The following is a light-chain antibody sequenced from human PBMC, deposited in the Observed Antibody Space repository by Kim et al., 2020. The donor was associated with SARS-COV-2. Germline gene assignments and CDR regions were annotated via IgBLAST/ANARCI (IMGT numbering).Light chain of an antibody. V-gene: IGKV1-39*01. Sequence: DIQMTQSPSSLSASVGDRVTITCRASQSISSYLNWYQQKPGKAPKILIYAASSLQSGVPSRFSGSGSGTDFTLTISSLQPEDFATYYCQQSYSNPTITFGQGTRLEIK. J-gene: IGKJ5*01. CDR2: AAS. CDR1: QSISSY. CDR3: QQSYSNPTIT.